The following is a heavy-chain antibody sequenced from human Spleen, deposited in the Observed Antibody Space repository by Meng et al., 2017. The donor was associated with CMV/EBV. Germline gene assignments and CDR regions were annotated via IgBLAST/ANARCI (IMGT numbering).Heavy chain of an antibody. V-gene: IGHV3-21*01. J-gene: IGHJ4*02. CDR1: GFTFSNYD. D-gene: IGHD3-22*01. Sequence: GFTFSNYDVTWVRQAPGKGLEWVSSISSSNSYTYYADSVKGRFTISRDNTENSLYLQVDSLRAEDTAVYYCASPSPGDYYDSRGYLYWGQGTLVTVSS. CDR3: ASPSPGDYYDSRGYLY. CDR2: ISSSNSYT.